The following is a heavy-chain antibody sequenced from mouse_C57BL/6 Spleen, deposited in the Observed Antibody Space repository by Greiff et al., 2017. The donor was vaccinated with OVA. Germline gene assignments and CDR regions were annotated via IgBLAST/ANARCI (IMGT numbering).Heavy chain of an antibody. J-gene: IGHJ3*01. D-gene: IGHD2-10*01. CDR1: GFTFSDYG. Sequence: EVKVVESGGGLVKPGGSLKLSCAASGFTFSDYGMHWVRQAPEKGLEWVAYISSGSSTIYYADTVKGRFTISRDNAKNTLFLQMTSLRSEDTAMYYCARPYQTWFAYWGQGTLVTVSA. CDR2: ISSGSSTI. CDR3: ARPYQTWFAY. V-gene: IGHV5-17*01.